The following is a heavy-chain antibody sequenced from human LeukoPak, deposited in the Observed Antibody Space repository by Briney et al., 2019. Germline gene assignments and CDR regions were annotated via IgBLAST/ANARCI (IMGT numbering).Heavy chain of an antibody. CDR1: GGSISSYY. V-gene: IGHV4-59*08. CDR3: ARHYDSSAYWYYFDY. D-gene: IGHD3-22*01. Sequence: NPSETLSLTCTVSGGSISSYYWSWIRQPPGKGLEWIGYIHYSGSTNYNPSLKSRVTISVDTSKNQFSLKLSSVTAADTAVYYCARHYDSSAYWYYFDYWGQGTLVTVSS. J-gene: IGHJ4*02. CDR2: IHYSGST.